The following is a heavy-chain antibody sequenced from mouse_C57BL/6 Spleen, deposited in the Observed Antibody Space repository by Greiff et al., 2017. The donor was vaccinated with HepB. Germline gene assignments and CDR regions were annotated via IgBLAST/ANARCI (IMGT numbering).Heavy chain of an antibody. J-gene: IGHJ3*01. V-gene: IGHV1-26*01. CDR3: ARGNDEGFAY. Sequence: EVQLQQSGPELVKPGASVKISCKASGYTFTDYYMNWVKQSHGQSLEWIGDINPNNGGTSYNQKFKGKATLTVDKSSSTAYMELRSLTSEDSAVYCCARGNDEGFAYWGQGTLVTVSA. CDR2: INPNNGGT. CDR1: GYTFTDYY. D-gene: IGHD2-12*01.